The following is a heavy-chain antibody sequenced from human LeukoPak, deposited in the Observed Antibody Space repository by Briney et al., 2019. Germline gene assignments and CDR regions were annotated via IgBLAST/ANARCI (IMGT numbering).Heavy chain of an antibody. CDR3: ARLGGSVGAYFDY. V-gene: IGHV4-39*02. J-gene: IGHJ4*02. D-gene: IGHD3-10*01. CDR2: IYYSGTT. CDR1: GDSISSSSYY. Sequence: SEILSLTCTVSGDSISSSSYYWGWIRQPPGKGLEYIGTIYYSGTTYYNPSLKSRVTISVDTSKNHFSLKLSSVTAADTAVYYCARLGGSVGAYFDYWGQGTLVTVSS.